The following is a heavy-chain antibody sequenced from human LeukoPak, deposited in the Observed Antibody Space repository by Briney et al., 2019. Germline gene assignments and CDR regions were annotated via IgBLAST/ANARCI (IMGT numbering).Heavy chain of an antibody. CDR3: LIVGATTGAFDI. D-gene: IGHD1-26*01. CDR1: GYTFTSYG. Sequence: ASVKVFCKASGYTFTSYGINWVRQAPGQGLQWMGWISGYNDNTNYAPKLQGRVTMTTDTSTTTAYMELRSLRSDDTAVYYCLIVGATTGAFDIWGQGTMVTVSS. V-gene: IGHV1-18*01. CDR2: ISGYNDNT. J-gene: IGHJ3*02.